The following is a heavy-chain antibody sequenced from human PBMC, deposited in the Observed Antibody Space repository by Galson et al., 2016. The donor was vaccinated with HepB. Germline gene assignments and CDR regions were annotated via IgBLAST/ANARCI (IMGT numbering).Heavy chain of an antibody. CDR3: ARPRSGPVGGNYYMDV. J-gene: IGHJ6*02. Sequence: SETLSLTCAVYGGSFRGYNWTWIRQPPGKGLEWIGEIQHSGSTIYNPSLTSRVTISVDTSKNQLSLSLRSVTAADTAMYYCARPRSGPVGGNYYMDVWGQGTTVTISS. CDR2: IQHSGST. CDR1: GGSFRGYN. V-gene: IGHV4-34*01. D-gene: IGHD6-19*01.